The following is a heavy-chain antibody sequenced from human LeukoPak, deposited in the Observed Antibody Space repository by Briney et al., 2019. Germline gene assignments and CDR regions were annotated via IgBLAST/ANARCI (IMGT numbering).Heavy chain of an antibody. D-gene: IGHD3-10*01. V-gene: IGHV1-2*02. CDR3: ARRLYYYGSGIDY. J-gene: IGHJ4*02. CDR1: GYSVTGYY. CDR2: INPNSGGT. Sequence: ASVKDSCKASGYSVTGYYMHWVRQDPGQGLEWMRWINPNSGGTNYTQKFQGRVTMTRDTAISTAYMELSRLRSDDTAVYYCARRLYYYGSGIDYWGQGTLVTVSS.